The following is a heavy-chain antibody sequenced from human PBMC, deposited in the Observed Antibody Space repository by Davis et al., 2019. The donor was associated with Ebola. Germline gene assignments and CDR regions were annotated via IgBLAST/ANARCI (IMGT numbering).Heavy chain of an antibody. J-gene: IGHJ5*02. Sequence: MPSETLSLTCTVSGGSIRSYYWSWIRQPPGKGLEWIEYIYYSGSTNYNPSLKSRVTISVDTSKNQFSLKLSSVTAADTAVYYCARGFSLNWFDPWGQGTLVTVSS. CDR2: IYYSGST. CDR1: GGSIRSYY. CDR3: ARGFSLNWFDP. V-gene: IGHV4-59*01.